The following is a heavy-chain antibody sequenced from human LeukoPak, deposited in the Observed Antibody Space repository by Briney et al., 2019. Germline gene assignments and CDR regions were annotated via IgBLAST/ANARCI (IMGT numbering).Heavy chain of an antibody. CDR1: GFIVNSHS. V-gene: IGHV3-21*01. Sequence: GGSLRLSCAASGFIVNSHSMNWVRQAPGKGLEWVSSISSTSSYIYYADSVKSRFTISRDNAKNSLYLQMNSLRAEDTAVYYCARSSGWYHRGPDYYYYYMDVWGKGTTVTVS. CDR2: ISSTSSYI. CDR3: ARSSGWYHRGPDYYYYYMDV. D-gene: IGHD6-19*01. J-gene: IGHJ6*03.